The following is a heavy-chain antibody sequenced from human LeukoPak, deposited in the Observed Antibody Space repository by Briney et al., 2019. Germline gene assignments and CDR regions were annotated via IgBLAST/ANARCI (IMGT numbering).Heavy chain of an antibody. J-gene: IGHJ4*02. Sequence: ASETLSLTCAVYGGSFSGYYWSWIRQPPGKGLEWIGEINHSGSTNYNPSLKSRVTISVDTSKNQFSLKLSSVTAADTAVYYCAGYYDFWSGYLDYWGQGTLVTVSS. CDR3: AGYYDFWSGYLDY. D-gene: IGHD3-3*01. CDR1: GGSFSGYY. CDR2: INHSGST. V-gene: IGHV4-34*01.